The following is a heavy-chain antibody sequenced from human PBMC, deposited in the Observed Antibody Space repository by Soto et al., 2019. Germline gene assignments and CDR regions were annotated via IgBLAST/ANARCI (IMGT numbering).Heavy chain of an antibody. Sequence: GASVKVSCKASGYTFTSYGISWVRQAPGQGLEWMGWISAYNGNTNYAQKLQGRVTMTTDTSTSTAYMELRSLRSDDTAVYYCASSPVYCSGGSCYSYYYYYGMDVWGQGTTVTVSS. D-gene: IGHD2-15*01. CDR1: GYTFTSYG. V-gene: IGHV1-18*04. CDR2: ISAYNGNT. J-gene: IGHJ6*02. CDR3: ASSPVYCSGGSCYSYYYYYGMDV.